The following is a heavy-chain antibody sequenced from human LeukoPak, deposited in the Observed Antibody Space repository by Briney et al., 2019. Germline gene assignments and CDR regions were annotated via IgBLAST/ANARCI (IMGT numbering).Heavy chain of an antibody. J-gene: IGHJ4*02. CDR1: GFPLSSLG. D-gene: IGHD5-12*01. Sequence: RRTLRPSCAGSGFPLSSLGMNWVRQAPGKGLEWVSGISPGGGPTYYADSATGRFTISRDELKSTLYLQMKTLRAEDTAVYYCVKDGAWLRIDDGSQGILVTVSS. CDR2: ISPGGGPT. V-gene: IGHV3-23*01. CDR3: VKDGAWLRIDD.